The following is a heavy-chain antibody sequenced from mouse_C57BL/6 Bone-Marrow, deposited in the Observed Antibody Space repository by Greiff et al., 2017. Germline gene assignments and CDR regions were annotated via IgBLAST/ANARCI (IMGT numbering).Heavy chain of an antibody. CDR1: GYTFTNYW. CDR2: MHPNGGSP. D-gene: IGHD2-4*01. V-gene: IGHV1-64*01. J-gene: IGHJ4*01. Sequence: QVQLQQSGAELVKPGASVKLSCKASGYTFTNYWMNWVKQRPGQGLEWIGMMHPNGGSPDYNEKFKSEATLSVDKSSRTAYMELSSLTSEDSAVYCCARSYDYDDYTMDYWGQGTSVTVSS. CDR3: ARSYDYDDYTMDY.